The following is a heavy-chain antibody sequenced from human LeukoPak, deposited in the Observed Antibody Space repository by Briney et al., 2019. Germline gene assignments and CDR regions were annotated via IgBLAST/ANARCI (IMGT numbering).Heavy chain of an antibody. D-gene: IGHD3-22*01. CDR2: ISSSSSYI. CDR1: GFTFSSYS. V-gene: IGHV3-21*01. CDR3: ARGDSGYYDAFDI. Sequence: PGGSLRLSCAASGFTFSSYSMNWVRHAPGKGLEWVSSISSSSSYIYYADSLKGRFTIFRDNAKNSLYLQMNSLRAEDTAVYYCARGDSGYYDAFDIWGQGTMVTVSS. J-gene: IGHJ3*02.